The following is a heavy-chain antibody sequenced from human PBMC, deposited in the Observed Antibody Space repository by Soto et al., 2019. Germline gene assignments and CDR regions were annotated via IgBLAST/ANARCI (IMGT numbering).Heavy chain of an antibody. CDR2: INPIFVTP. V-gene: IGHV1-69*06. CDR1: GGTFSSYA. Sequence: SVKVTCKASGGTFSSYAISWVRQAPGQGLEWMGGINPIFVTPHYAQKYQGRVTITAHTFTNTAYMELTRLTSDDTAVYFCAREGRHFDYWGQGTLVTVSS. CDR3: AREGRHFDY. J-gene: IGHJ4*02.